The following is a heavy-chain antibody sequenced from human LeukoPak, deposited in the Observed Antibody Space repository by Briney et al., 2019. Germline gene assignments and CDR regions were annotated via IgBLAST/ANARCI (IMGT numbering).Heavy chain of an antibody. CDR2: ISNSGTTI. V-gene: IGHV3-11*04. CDR1: GFTFSNFY. D-gene: IGHD7-27*01. Sequence: PGGSLRLSCAAPGFTFSNFYMTWIRQAPGKGLEWVSYISNSGTTIYYADSVKGRFTMSRDNGKNSLYLQMNSLRAEDTAVYYCARGHWGLDYWGQGTLVTVSS. CDR3: ARGHWGLDY. J-gene: IGHJ4*02.